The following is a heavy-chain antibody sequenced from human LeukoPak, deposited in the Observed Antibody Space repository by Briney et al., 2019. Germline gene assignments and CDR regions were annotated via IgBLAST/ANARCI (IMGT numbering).Heavy chain of an antibody. CDR1: GYTLTELS. D-gene: IGHD1-26*01. CDR2: ISAYNGNT. V-gene: IGHV1-18*01. Sequence: ASVNVSCKVSGYTLTELSMHWVRQAPGQGLEWMGWISAYNGNTNYAQKLQGRVTMTTDTSTSTAYMELRSLRSDDTAVYYCARGHGGSYYDYWGQGTLVTVSS. J-gene: IGHJ4*02. CDR3: ARGHGGSYYDY.